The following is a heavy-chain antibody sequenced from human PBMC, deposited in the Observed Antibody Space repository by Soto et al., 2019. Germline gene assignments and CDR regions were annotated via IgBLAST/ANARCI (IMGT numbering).Heavy chain of an antibody. V-gene: IGHV2-5*01. Sequence: QGTLKESGPTLVKPTQTLTLTCSFSGFALSTSGVGVGWIRQSPGKALEWLALIYWSGDEHYRPSLKSRLSIIMDTSKNHVVLIMTDMDPVDTATYYCARGLATLPVFAFDTWGQGTMVTVSS. CDR2: IYWSGDE. CDR1: GFALSTSGVG. D-gene: IGHD6-6*01. CDR3: ARGLATLPVFAFDT. J-gene: IGHJ3*02.